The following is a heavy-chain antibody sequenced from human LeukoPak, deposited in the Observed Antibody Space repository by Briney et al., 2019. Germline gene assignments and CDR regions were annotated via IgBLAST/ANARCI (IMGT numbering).Heavy chain of an antibody. CDR2: SHRGGST. CDR1: GDSINSHEW. D-gene: IGHD2/OR15-2a*01. J-gene: IGHJ1*01. CDR3: ATRIRSSPL. Sequence: SGTLSLTCAVSGDSINSHEWWTWVRQPPGEGLEWIGESHRGGSTNYNPSLKSRVTILIDKSKNQFSLELTSVSAADTAMYYCATRIRSSPLWGQGTLVTVSS. V-gene: IGHV4-4*02.